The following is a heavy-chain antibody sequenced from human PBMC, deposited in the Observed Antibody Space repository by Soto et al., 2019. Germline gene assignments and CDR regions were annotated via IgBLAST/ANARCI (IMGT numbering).Heavy chain of an antibody. V-gene: IGHV3-74*01. CDR1: GLTFSHYW. J-gene: IGHJ5*02. Sequence: EVQLVESGGGLVQPGGSLRLSCAASGLTFSHYWMHWVRQAPGKGLVWVSRIYSDGSSTYYADSVKGRFTISRDNAKNTLYLQMNSLRADDTALYYCARQGFDPWGQGTPVTVSS. CDR3: ARQGFDP. CDR2: IYSDGSST.